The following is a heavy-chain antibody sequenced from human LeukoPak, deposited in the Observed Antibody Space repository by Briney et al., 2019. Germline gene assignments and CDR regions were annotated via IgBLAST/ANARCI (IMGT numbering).Heavy chain of an antibody. Sequence: GESLKISCKGSGYSFTSYWIGWVRQMPGKGLEWMGIIYPGDSETRYSPSFQGQVTISADKSISTAYLQWSSLKASDTAMYYCARFIAAAGNIIDPWGQGTLVTVSS. D-gene: IGHD6-13*01. CDR1: GYSFTSYW. CDR2: IYPGDSET. J-gene: IGHJ5*02. CDR3: ARFIAAAGNIIDP. V-gene: IGHV5-51*01.